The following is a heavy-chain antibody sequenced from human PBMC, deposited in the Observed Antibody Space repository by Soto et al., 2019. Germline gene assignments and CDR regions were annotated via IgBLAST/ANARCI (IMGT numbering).Heavy chain of an antibody. CDR2: VNPNSGNT. J-gene: IGHJ6*02. Sequence: QVQLVQSGAEVKKPGASVKVSCKASVYTFTSYDINWVRQATGQGLEWLGWVNPNSGNTDYSQKFQGRVTMTRNPSVTTAYMELSSLRSEDTAVYYCARYRFPLGLDVWGQGTTVTVSS. CDR3: ARYRFPLGLDV. CDR1: VYTFTSYD. D-gene: IGHD3-16*01. V-gene: IGHV1-8*01.